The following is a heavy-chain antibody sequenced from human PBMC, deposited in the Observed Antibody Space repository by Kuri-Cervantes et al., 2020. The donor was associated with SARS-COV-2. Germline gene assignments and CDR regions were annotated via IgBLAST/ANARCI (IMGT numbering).Heavy chain of an antibody. CDR3: ARDASYSGSYGSFQH. D-gene: IGHD1-26*01. J-gene: IGHJ1*01. CDR2: ISSSSSYI. Sequence: GESLKISCAAPGFTFSSYAMSWVRQAPGKGLEWVSSISSSSSYIYYADSVKGRFTISRDNAKNSLYLRMNTLKTEDTAVFYCARDASYSGSYGSFQHWGQGTLVTVSS. CDR1: GFTFSSYA. V-gene: IGHV3-21*01.